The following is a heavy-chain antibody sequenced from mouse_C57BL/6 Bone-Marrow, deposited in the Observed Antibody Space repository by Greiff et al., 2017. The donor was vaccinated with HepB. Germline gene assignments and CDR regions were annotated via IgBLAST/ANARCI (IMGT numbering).Heavy chain of an antibody. CDR3: AREDYGSLPWFAY. D-gene: IGHD1-1*01. CDR2: ISSGSSTI. Sequence: EVKLVESGGGLVKPGGSLKLSCAASGFTFSDYGMHWVRQAPEKGLEWVAYISSGSSTIYHADTVKGRFTISRDNAKNTLFLQMTSLRSEDTAMYYCAREDYGSLPWFAYWGQGTLVTVSA. J-gene: IGHJ3*01. CDR1: GFTFSDYG. V-gene: IGHV5-17*01.